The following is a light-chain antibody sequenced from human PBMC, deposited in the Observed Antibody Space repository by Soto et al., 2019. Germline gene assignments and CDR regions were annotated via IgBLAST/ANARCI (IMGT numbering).Light chain of an antibody. CDR2: GAS. V-gene: IGKV3-20*01. CDR3: HQYGSSPNT. CDR1: QSVSNNY. J-gene: IGKJ2*01. Sequence: EIVLTQSPGTLSLSPGERATLSCRASQSVSNNYLAWYQQKPGQAPRLVIHGASTRATGIPDRFSGSGSGTDFTLIISRLETEDFAVYYCHQYGSSPNTFGQGTKLEIK.